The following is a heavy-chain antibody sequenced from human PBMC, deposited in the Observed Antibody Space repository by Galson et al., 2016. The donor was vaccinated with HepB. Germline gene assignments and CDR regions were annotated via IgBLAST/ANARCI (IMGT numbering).Heavy chain of an antibody. CDR2: IKSKSDGGTA. CDR1: GLTLSNVW. D-gene: IGHD2-15*01. Sequence: SLRLSCAASGLTLSNVWMTWVRQAPGKGLEYLGHIKSKSDGGTADYATPVKGRFTIFRDDSKNTLYLQMNSLRIEDTAVYYFNSRSFWGPGTLVTVSS. CDR3: NSRSF. V-gene: IGHV3-15*01. J-gene: IGHJ4*02.